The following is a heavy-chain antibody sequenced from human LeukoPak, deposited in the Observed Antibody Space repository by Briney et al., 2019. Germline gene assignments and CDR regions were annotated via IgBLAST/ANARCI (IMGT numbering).Heavy chain of an antibody. CDR3: ARAYSSGWSHSHYFDY. V-gene: IGHV1-46*01. CDR2: INPSGGST. D-gene: IGHD6-19*01. CDR1: GYTFTSYY. Sequence: ASVKVSCKASGYTFTSYYMHWVRQAPGQGLEWMGIINPSGGSTSYAQKFQGRVTMTRDTSTSTVYMELNSLRSEDTAVYYCARAYSSGWSHSHYFDYWGQGTLVTVSS. J-gene: IGHJ4*02.